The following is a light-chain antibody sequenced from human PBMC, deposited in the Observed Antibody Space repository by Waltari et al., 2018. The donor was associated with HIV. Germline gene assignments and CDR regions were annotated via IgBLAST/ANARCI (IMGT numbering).Light chain of an antibody. CDR2: AVS. V-gene: IGLV2-23*02. Sequence: QSALTQPASVSGSPGQSITISCTGTSSDVGGYNYVYWYQQHPGKATTLLIYAVSKRPSVVSNRVSGSKSGNTASLTISGLQAEDEADYYCCSYAGSSTHVVFGGGTKLTVL. CDR1: SSDVGGYNY. CDR3: CSYAGSSTHVV. J-gene: IGLJ2*01.